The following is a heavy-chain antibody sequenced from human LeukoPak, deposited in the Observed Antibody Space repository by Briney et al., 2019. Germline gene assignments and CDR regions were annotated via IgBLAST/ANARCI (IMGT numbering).Heavy chain of an antibody. Sequence: GGSLRLSCAASGFTFNICGMSWVRQAPGKGLEWVSTIRNDGGNTHYADSVKGRFTISRDNSKNTLYLQVNSLRAEDTAVYYCARIGGAAAGHFDYWGQGTLVTVSS. CDR3: ARIGGAAAGHFDY. V-gene: IGHV3-23*01. D-gene: IGHD6-25*01. J-gene: IGHJ4*02. CDR1: GFTFNICG. CDR2: IRNDGGNT.